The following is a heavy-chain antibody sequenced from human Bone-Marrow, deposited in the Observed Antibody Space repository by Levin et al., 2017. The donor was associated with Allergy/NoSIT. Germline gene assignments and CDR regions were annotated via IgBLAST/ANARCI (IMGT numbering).Heavy chain of an antibody. CDR3: EKERGNGDWYYDY. D-gene: IGHD2-21*02. Sequence: GESLKISCKASGYTFTGYYMHWVRQAPGQGLEWMGRINPNSGGTSFAQKFQGRVTMARDTSINTAYMELTSLRSDDTAVYYCEKERGNGDWYYDYWGQGTLVTVSS. CDR1: GYTFTGYY. V-gene: IGHV1-2*06. J-gene: IGHJ4*02. CDR2: INPNSGGT.